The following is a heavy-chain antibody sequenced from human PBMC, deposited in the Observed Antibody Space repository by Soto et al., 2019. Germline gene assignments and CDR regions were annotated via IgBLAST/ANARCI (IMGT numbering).Heavy chain of an antibody. Sequence: PGGSLRLSCAASGFTFSSYWMSWVRQAPGKGLEWVANIKQDGSEKYYVDSVKDRFTISRDNAKNSLYLQMNSLRAEDTAVYYCARVGRGYNGYEPFDYWGQGTLVTVSS. CDR2: IKQDGSEK. J-gene: IGHJ4*02. CDR1: GFTFSSYW. CDR3: ARVGRGYNGYEPFDY. D-gene: IGHD5-12*01. V-gene: IGHV3-7*01.